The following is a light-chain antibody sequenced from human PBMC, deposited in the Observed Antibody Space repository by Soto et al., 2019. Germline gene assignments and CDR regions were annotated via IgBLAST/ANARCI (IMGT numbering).Light chain of an antibody. CDR2: GAS. CDR3: QQYDDWRLLT. V-gene: IGKV3-15*01. CDR1: QSVSSH. Sequence: EVVMTQSPATLSVSPGDKATLSCRASQSVSSHLAWYQQKPGQAPRLLIYGASTRASGVPARFSGSGSGTEFTLTLSSLQSEDFAIYYCQQYDDWRLLTFGGGTKVEI. J-gene: IGKJ4*01.